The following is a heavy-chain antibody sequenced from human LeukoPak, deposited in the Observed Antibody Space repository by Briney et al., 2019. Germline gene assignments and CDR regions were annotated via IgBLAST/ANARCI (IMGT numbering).Heavy chain of an antibody. D-gene: IGHD3-22*01. CDR1: GGSISSGGYY. CDR2: IYYSGST. Sequence: PSQTLSLTCTVSGGSISSGGYYWSWIRQHPGKGLVWIGYIYYSGSTYYNPSLKSRVTISVDTSKNQFSLKLSSVTAADTAVYYCARARAESYDSSGYQPQLDYWGQGTLVTVSS. CDR3: ARARAESYDSSGYQPQLDY. J-gene: IGHJ4*02. V-gene: IGHV4-31*03.